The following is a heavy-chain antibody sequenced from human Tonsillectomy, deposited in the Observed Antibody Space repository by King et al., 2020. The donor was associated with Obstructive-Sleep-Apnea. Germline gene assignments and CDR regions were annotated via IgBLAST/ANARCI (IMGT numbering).Heavy chain of an antibody. D-gene: IGHD3-22*01. V-gene: IGHV3-74*01. J-gene: IGHJ4*02. CDR1: GFIFSIYW. CDR3: ARDRDYYDRSGYYYSERFDY. CDR2: INNDGSTT. Sequence: VQLVESGGGFVQPGGSLRLSCAASGFIFSIYWMHWVRQVPGKGLVWVSRINNDGSTTSYADSVKGRFTISRDNAKITLFLQMDSLRAEDTAVFYCARDRDYYDRSGYYYSERFDYWGQGTLVTVSS.